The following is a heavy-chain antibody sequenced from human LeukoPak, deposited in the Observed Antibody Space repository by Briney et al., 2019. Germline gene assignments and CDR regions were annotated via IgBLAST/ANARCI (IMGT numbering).Heavy chain of an antibody. CDR3: TRQGAACSSTSCYVYYYYMDV. Sequence: GGSLRLSCAASGFTFSGSAMHWVRQASGKGLEGVGRIRSKANSYATAYAASVKGRFTISRDDSKNTAYLQMNSLKTEDTAVYYCTRQGAACSSTSCYVYYYYMDVWGKGTTVTISS. CDR1: GFTFSGSA. J-gene: IGHJ6*03. V-gene: IGHV3-73*01. CDR2: IRSKANSYAT. D-gene: IGHD2-2*01.